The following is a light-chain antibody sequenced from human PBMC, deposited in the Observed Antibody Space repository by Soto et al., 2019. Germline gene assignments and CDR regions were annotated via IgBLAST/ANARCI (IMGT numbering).Light chain of an antibody. CDR2: HNY. J-gene: IGLJ1*01. CDR1: SSNIGAGYD. CDR3: QSFDSSLRGYV. Sequence: QSLLTQPPSVPGAPGQRVTISCTGSSSNIGAGYDVHWYQQLPGTAPKLLIYHNYNRPSGVPDRFSGSRSATSASLAITGLQAEDDADYYCQSFDSSLRGYVFGSGTKVTVL. V-gene: IGLV1-40*01.